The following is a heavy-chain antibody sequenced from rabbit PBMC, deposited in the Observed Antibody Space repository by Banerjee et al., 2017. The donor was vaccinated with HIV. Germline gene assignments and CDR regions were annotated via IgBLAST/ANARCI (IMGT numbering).Heavy chain of an antibody. D-gene: IGHD6-1*01. Sequence: QEQLVESGGGLVQPEGSLTLTCKASGFSFSSGYDMCWVRQAPGKGLEWIGCIYTGDGHTYNASWAKGRFTISKTSSTTVDLKMTSLTAADTATYFCAREGYDYGYYFNLWGPGTLVTVS. CDR2: IYTGDGHT. CDR1: GFSFSSGYD. J-gene: IGHJ4*01. V-gene: IGHV1S45*01. CDR3: AREGYDYGYYFNL.